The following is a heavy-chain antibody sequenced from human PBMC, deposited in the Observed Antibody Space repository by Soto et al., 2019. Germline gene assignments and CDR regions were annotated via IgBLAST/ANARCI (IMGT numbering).Heavy chain of an antibody. Sequence: ASVKVSCKASGYSFTSYGISWVRQAPGQGLEWMGWISAYNGNTYYAQRLQGRVTMTTDTYTTTTCMEMRSLRCEDTALYYCAIDPRELSGSYYKDDFGIRGKGTMVTV. CDR3: AIDPRELSGSYYKDDFGI. J-gene: IGHJ3*02. CDR1: GYSFTSYG. CDR2: ISAYNGNT. D-gene: IGHD3-10*01. V-gene: IGHV1-18*01.